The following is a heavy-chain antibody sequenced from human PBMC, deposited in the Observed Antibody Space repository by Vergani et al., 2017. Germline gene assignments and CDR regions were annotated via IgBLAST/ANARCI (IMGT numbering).Heavy chain of an antibody. CDR3: ARETTYCSGGSCYSEDAFDI. V-gene: IGHV3-48*04. CDR2: ISSSGSTI. CDR1: GFTFSSYA. J-gene: IGHJ3*02. D-gene: IGHD2-15*01. Sequence: EVQLLESGGGLVQPGGSLRLSCAASGFTFSSYAMSWIRQAPGKGLEWVSYISSSGSTIYYADSVKGRFTISRDNAKNSLYLQMNSLRAEDTAVYYCARETTYCSGGSCYSEDAFDIWGQGTMVTVSS.